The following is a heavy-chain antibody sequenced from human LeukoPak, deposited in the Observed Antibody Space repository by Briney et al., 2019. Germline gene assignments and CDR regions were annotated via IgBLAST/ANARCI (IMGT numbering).Heavy chain of an antibody. Sequence: PGGSLRLSCAASGFTLSSYAMSWVRQAPGKGLEWVSSMSGRGGSTYYADSVKGRFTIFRDNAKNLLYLQMSSLRAEDTAVYYCARVEGPGIPRWFDPWGQGTLVTVSS. J-gene: IGHJ5*02. V-gene: IGHV3-23*01. CDR1: GFTLSSYA. CDR2: MSGRGGST. CDR3: ARVEGPGIPRWFDP. D-gene: IGHD3-10*01.